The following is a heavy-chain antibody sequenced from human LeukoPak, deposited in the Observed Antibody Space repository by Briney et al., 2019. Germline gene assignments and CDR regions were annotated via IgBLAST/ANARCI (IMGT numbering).Heavy chain of an antibody. D-gene: IGHD3-10*01. CDR2: IIPIFGTA. CDR3: ARGYFRTYYYGSGRSRFDY. J-gene: IGHJ4*02. Sequence: ASVKVPCKASGGTFSSYAISWVRQAPGQGLEWMGGIIPIFGTANYAQKFQGRVTITADESTSTAYMELSSLRSEDTAVYYCARGYFRTYYYGSGRSRFDYWGQGTLVTVSS. V-gene: IGHV1-69*13. CDR1: GGTFSSYA.